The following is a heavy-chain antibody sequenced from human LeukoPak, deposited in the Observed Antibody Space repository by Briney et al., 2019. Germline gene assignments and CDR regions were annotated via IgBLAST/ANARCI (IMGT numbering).Heavy chain of an antibody. CDR1: GFTFSSYS. Sequence: GGSLRLSCAASGFTFSSYSMNWVRQAPGKGLEWVSYISSGSTTIYYADSVKGRFTISRDNAKNSLSLQMNSLRDEDTAVYYCARDLRTGDQGDYWGQGTLVTVSS. V-gene: IGHV3-48*02. CDR2: ISSGSTTI. CDR3: ARDLRTGDQGDY. J-gene: IGHJ4*02. D-gene: IGHD7-27*01.